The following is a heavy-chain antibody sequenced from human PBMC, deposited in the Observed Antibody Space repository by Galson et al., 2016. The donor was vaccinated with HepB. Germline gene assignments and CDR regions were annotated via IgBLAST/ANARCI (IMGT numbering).Heavy chain of an antibody. CDR2: VRSKTYGGTT. D-gene: IGHD4-17*01. CDR3: TREDYGFTFVY. Sequence: SLRLSCAASGFTFGDYAMSWFRQAPGKGLEWVGFVRSKTYGGTTEYAASAKGRFTILRDDSKSIVYLQMNSLKTEDTAVYYCTREDYGFTFVYWGQGTLVTVSS. V-gene: IGHV3-49*03. CDR1: GFTFGDYA. J-gene: IGHJ4*02.